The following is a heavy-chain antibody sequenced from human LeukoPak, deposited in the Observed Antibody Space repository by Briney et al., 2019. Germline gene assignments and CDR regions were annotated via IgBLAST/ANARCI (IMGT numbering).Heavy chain of an antibody. V-gene: IGHV6-1*01. CDR2: TYYRSKWYN. Sequence: SQTLSLTCAISGDSVSSNSAAWNWIRQSPSRGLEWLGRTYYRSKWYNDYAVSVKSRITINPDTSKNQFSLQLNSVTPEDTAVYYCARGAARMYSSGWYFDYWGQGTLVTVSS. CDR3: ARGAARMYSSGWYFDY. CDR1: GDSVSSNSAA. D-gene: IGHD6-19*01. J-gene: IGHJ4*02.